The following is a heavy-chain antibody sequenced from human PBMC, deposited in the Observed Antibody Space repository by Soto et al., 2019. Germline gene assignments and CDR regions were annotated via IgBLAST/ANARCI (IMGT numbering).Heavy chain of an antibody. D-gene: IGHD4-17*01. CDR3: ARTEYGDLYYFDL. CDR1: GASTTSYY. Sequence: KTSETLSLTCTVPGASTTSYYWSWLRQSSEKGLEWIGYIFNRGSAKYNPSLESRVFMSLDTSRNQFSLKLDSVTAADTAVYYCARTEYGDLYYFDLWGRGTLVTVSS. V-gene: IGHV4-59*01. J-gene: IGHJ4*02. CDR2: IFNRGSA.